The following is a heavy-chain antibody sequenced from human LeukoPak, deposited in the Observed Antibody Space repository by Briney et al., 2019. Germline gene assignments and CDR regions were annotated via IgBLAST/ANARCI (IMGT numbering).Heavy chain of an antibody. CDR1: GFTFSSYS. D-gene: IGHD2-2*01. CDR2: ISSSSSYI. CDR3: ARVPAAAYYFDY. V-gene: IGHV3-21*01. Sequence: PGGSLSLSCAASGFTFSSYSMNWVRQAPGKGLEWVSSISSSSSYIYYADSVKGRFTISRDNAKNSLYLQMNSLRAEDTAVYYCARVPAAAYYFDYWGQGTLVTVSS. J-gene: IGHJ4*02.